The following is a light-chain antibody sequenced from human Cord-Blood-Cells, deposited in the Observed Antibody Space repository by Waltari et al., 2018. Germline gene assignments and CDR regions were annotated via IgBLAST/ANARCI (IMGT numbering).Light chain of an antibody. CDR3: QQRSNSFT. J-gene: IGKJ3*01. V-gene: IGKV3-11*01. CDR2: DAS. Sequence: EIVLTQSPATLSLSPAERATLSCRASQSVSSYLAWYQQKPGQAPRLLIYDASNRATGIPARFSGSGAGTDFTLTISNLEPEDFAVYYCQQRSNSFTFGPGTKVDIK. CDR1: QSVSSY.